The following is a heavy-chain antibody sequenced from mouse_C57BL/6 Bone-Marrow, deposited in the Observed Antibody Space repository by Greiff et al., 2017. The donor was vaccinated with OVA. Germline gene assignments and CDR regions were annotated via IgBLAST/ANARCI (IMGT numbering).Heavy chain of an antibody. D-gene: IGHD2-4*01. V-gene: IGHV1-55*01. CDR2: IYPGSGST. CDR1: GYTFTSYW. Sequence: VQLQQPGAELVKPGASVKMSCKASGYTFTSYWITWVKQRPGQGLEWIGDIYPGSGSTNYNEKFKSKATLTVDTSSSTAYMQLSSLTSDDSAVDYCARIYSDYDANYFDYWGQGTTLTVSS. CDR3: ARIYSDYDANYFDY. J-gene: IGHJ2*01.